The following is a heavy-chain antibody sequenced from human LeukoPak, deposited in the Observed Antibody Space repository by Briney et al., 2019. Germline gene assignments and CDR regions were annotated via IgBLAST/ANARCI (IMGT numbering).Heavy chain of an antibody. V-gene: IGHV1-69*05. D-gene: IGHD3-9*01. J-gene: IGHJ6*03. CDR1: GYTFTSYA. Sequence: SVKVSCKASGYTFTSYAMSWVRQAPGQGLEWMGGIIPIFGTANYAQKFQGRVTITTDEPTSTAYMELSSLRSEDTAVYYCARGRTIDILTGYLGDYYMDVWGKGTTVTVSS. CDR2: IIPIFGTA. CDR3: ARGRTIDILTGYLGDYYMDV.